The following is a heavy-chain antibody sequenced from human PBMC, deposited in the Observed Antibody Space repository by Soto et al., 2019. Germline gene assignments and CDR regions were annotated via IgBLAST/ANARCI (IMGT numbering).Heavy chain of an antibody. J-gene: IGHJ5*02. CDR1: GASISGFY. D-gene: IGHD3-16*01. CDR2: IYATGTT. Sequence: SETLSLTCTVSGASISGFYWSWIRKPAGKGLEWIGRIYATGTTDYNPSLKSRVMMSVVTSKKQFSLKLRSVTAADTAVYYCVRDGTKTLRDWFDPWGQGISVTVSS. V-gene: IGHV4-4*07. CDR3: VRDGTKTLRDWFDP.